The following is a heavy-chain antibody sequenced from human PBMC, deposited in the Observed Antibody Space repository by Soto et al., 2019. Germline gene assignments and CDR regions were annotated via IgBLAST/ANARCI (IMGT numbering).Heavy chain of an antibody. J-gene: IGHJ4*02. D-gene: IGHD4-17*01. CDR3: ARVGYYGDSLDY. CDR1: GGSISSGDYY. Sequence: SETLSLTCTVSGGSISSGDYYWSWIRQPPGKGLEWIGYIYYSGSTYYNPSLKSRVTISVDTSKNQFSLKLSSVTAADTAVYYCARVGYYGDSLDYWGQGTLVTVSS. CDR2: IYYSGST. V-gene: IGHV4-30-4*01.